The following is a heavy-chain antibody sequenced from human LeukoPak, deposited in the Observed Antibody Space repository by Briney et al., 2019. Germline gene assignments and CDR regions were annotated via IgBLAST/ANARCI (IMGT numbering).Heavy chain of an antibody. J-gene: IGHJ6*02. Sequence: SETLSLTCAVYGGSFSGYYWSWIRQPPGQGLEWIGEINHSGSTNYNPSLKSRVTISVDTSKNQFSLKLSSVTAADTAVYYCARAIVVVPAAPYGMDVWGQGTTVTVSS. CDR1: GGSFSGYY. CDR3: ARAIVVVPAAPYGMDV. V-gene: IGHV4-34*01. D-gene: IGHD2-2*01. CDR2: INHSGST.